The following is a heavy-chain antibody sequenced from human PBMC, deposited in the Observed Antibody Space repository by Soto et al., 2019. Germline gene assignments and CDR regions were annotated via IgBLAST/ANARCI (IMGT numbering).Heavy chain of an antibody. CDR1: GFTFSSYG. CDR3: AREKIAAPIVISPKNYYYYYGMDV. D-gene: IGHD6-6*01. CDR2: IWYDGSNK. V-gene: IGHV3-33*01. Sequence: PGGSLRLSCAASGFTFSSYGMHWFRQAPGKGLEWVAVIWYDGSNKYYADSVKGRFTISRDNSKNTLYLQMNSLRAEDTAVYYCAREKIAAPIVISPKNYYYYYGMDVWGQGTTVTVSS. J-gene: IGHJ6*02.